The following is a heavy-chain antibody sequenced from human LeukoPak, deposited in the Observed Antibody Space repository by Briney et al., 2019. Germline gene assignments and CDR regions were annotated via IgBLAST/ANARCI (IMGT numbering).Heavy chain of an antibody. CDR1: GFTVSSNY. J-gene: IGHJ6*02. CDR2: IYSDSST. D-gene: IGHD6-6*01. Sequence: GGSLRLSCAASGFTVSSNYMSWVRQAPGKGLEWVSVIYSDSSTYYADSVKGRVTITRDNSKNTLDLKMNRPRAEDTAVYYCARDGYSSSSGSNYYYDGMDVWGQGTTVTVSS. V-gene: IGHV3-66*01. CDR3: ARDGYSSSSGSNYYYDGMDV.